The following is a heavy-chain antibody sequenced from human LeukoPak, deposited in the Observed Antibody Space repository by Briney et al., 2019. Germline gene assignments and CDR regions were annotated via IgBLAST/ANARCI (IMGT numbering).Heavy chain of an antibody. D-gene: IGHD2-2*01. V-gene: IGHV3-23*01. CDR2: ISGSGGST. CDR3: AKSPEGVRNY. J-gene: IGHJ4*02. CDR1: GFPFSSYA. Sequence: GGSLRLSCEASGFPFSSYAMSWVRQAPGKGLERVSAISGSGGSTYYADSVKGRFTISRDNSKNTLYMQMNSLRAEDTAVYYCAKSPEGVRNYWGQGTLVTVSS.